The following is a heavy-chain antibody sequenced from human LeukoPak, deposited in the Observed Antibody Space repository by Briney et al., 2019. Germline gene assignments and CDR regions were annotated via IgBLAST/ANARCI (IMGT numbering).Heavy chain of an antibody. D-gene: IGHD5-24*01. CDR3: AKGMLVATTNFDY. J-gene: IGHJ4*02. Sequence: PGGSLRLSCAASGFTFSNFAMTWVRRAPGKGLEWVSTFSGRTTNTYYADSVKGRFTISRHNSENTLYLQMNSLRAEDTAVYYCAKGMLVATTNFDYWGQGALVTVSS. CDR1: GFTFSNFA. V-gene: IGHV3-23*01. CDR2: FSGRTTNT.